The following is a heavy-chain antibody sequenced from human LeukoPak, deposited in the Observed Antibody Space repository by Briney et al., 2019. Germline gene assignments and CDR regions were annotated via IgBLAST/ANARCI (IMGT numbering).Heavy chain of an antibody. CDR2: ISGSGGST. CDR3: AKRGVVIRVILVGFHKEAYYFDS. Sequence: GGSLTLSCAVSGITLSNYGMSWVRQAPGKGLEWVAGISGSGGSTNYADSVKGQFTISRDNPKNTLFLQMNSLRAEDTAVYFCAKRGVVIRVILVGFHKEAYYFDSWGQGALVTVSS. J-gene: IGHJ4*02. CDR1: GITLSNYG. V-gene: IGHV3-23*01. D-gene: IGHD3-22*01.